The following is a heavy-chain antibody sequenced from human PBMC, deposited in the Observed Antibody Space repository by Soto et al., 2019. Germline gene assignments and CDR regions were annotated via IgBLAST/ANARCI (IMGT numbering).Heavy chain of an antibody. J-gene: IGHJ6*02. CDR2: IYPGDSDT. D-gene: IGHD6-13*01. Sequence: GESLKISCKGSGYSFTSYWIGWVRQMPGKGLEWMGIIYPGDSDTGYSPSFQGQVTISADKSISTAYLQWSSLKASDTAMYYCARTSAAGKYYYAMDVWGQGTTVTVS. V-gene: IGHV5-51*01. CDR1: GYSFTSYW. CDR3: ARTSAAGKYYYAMDV.